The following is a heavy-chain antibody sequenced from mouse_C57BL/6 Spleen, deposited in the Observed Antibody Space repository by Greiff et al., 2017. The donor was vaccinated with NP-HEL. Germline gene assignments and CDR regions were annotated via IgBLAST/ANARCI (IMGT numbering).Heavy chain of an antibody. D-gene: IGHD2-4*01. Sequence: QVQLQQSGAELMKPGASVKLSCKATGYTFTGYWIEWVKQRPGHGLEWIGEILPGSGSTNYNEKFKGKATFTADTSSNTSYKQLSSLTTEDSAIYYCARSPIYYDYDRGYFDYWGQGTTLTVSS. CDR1: GYTFTGYW. CDR3: ARSPIYYDYDRGYFDY. J-gene: IGHJ2*01. CDR2: ILPGSGST. V-gene: IGHV1-9*01.